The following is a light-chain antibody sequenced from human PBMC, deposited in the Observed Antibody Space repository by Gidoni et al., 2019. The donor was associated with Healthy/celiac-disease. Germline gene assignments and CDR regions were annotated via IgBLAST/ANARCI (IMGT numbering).Light chain of an antibody. CDR2: LGS. Sequence: IVMTQPPLPLPVTPGAPASISCRSSQSLLHSNGYNYLDWYLQKPGQSPQLLIYLGSNRASGVPDRISGGGSGADFTLKISRVEAEDVWVYYCMQALQTPWTFGQGTKVEIK. CDR1: QSLLHSNGYNY. V-gene: IGKV2-28*01. J-gene: IGKJ1*01. CDR3: MQALQTPWT.